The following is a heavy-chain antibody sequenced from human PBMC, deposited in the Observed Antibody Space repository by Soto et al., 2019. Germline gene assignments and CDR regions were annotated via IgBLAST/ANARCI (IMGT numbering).Heavy chain of an antibody. D-gene: IGHD1-26*01. CDR1: GFTFISYS. Sequence: GGSLRLSCAASGFTFISYSMNWVRQAPGKGLEWVSSISSSSSYIYYADSVKGRFTISRDNAKNSLYLQMNSLRAEDTAVYYCARGYSGRSYYYYGMDVWGQGTTVTVSS. CDR2: ISSSSSYI. J-gene: IGHJ6*02. CDR3: ARGYSGRSYYYYGMDV. V-gene: IGHV3-21*01.